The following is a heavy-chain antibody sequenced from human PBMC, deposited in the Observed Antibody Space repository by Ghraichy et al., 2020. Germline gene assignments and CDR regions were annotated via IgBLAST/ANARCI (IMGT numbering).Heavy chain of an antibody. V-gene: IGHV4-34*01. D-gene: IGHD3-10*01. CDR3: ARGGIYGSGSRPIVY. Sequence: SETLSLTCAVYGGSFSGYYWSWIRQPPGKGLEWIGEINHSGSTNYNPSLKSRVTISVDTSKNQFSLKLSSVTAADTAVYYCARGGIYGSGSRPIVYWGQGTLVTVSS. CDR2: INHSGST. CDR1: GGSFSGYY. J-gene: IGHJ4*02.